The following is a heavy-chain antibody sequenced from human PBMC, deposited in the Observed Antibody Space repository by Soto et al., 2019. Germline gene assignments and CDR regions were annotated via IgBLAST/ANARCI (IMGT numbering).Heavy chain of an antibody. Sequence: GESLKISCKGSGYSFTNYWIGWVRQMPGKGLEWMGIIYPGDSDTRHSPSFQGQVSISADKSISTAYLQWSSLKASDTAMYYCARQYRSSTSCYKGMDVWGQGTTVTVSS. V-gene: IGHV5-51*01. CDR3: ARQYRSSTSCYKGMDV. D-gene: IGHD2-2*02. J-gene: IGHJ6*02. CDR2: IYPGDSDT. CDR1: GYSFTNYW.